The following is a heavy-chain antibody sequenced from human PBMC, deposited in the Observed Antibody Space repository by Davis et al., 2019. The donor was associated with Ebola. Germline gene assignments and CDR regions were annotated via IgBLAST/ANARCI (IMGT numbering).Heavy chain of an antibody. V-gene: IGHV4-34*01. J-gene: IGHJ6*02. D-gene: IGHD1-1*01. CDR2: INHHGIT. Sequence: MPSETLSLTCTVSGGSISTRYWSWIRQPPGKGLEWMGEINHHGITSYNPSLKSRVSMSVDTSKKQFSLKVTSVTAADTAVYYCARGLFWSGLDVWGQGTTVTVSS. CDR3: ARGLFWSGLDV. CDR1: GGSISTRY.